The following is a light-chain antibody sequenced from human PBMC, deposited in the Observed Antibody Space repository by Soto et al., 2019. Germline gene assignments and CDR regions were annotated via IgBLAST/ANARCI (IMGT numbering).Light chain of an antibody. V-gene: IGKV3-20*01. CDR3: QQNGSLPIT. CDR1: QSLSGGY. Sequence: EIMLTQSPGTLSLSPGERATLSCRASQSLSGGYLAWFQQKPGQTPRLLIYSASNRATDIPDRFSGSGSGTDFTLIISRLEPEDFVVYYCQQNGSLPITFGQGTRLEIK. CDR2: SAS. J-gene: IGKJ5*01.